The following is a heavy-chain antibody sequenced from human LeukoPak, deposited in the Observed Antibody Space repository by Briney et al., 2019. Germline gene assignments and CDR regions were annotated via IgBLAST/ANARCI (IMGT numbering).Heavy chain of an antibody. V-gene: IGHV4-61*02. D-gene: IGHD3-3*01. CDR1: GGSISSGSYY. Sequence: SQTLSLTCTVSGGSISSGSYYWSWIRQPAGKGLEWIGRIYTSGSTNYNPSLKSRVTISVDTSKSQFSLKLSSVTAADTAVYYCARGYFWSGSRYGMDVWGQGTTVTVFS. CDR3: ARGYFWSGSRYGMDV. CDR2: IYTSGST. J-gene: IGHJ6*02.